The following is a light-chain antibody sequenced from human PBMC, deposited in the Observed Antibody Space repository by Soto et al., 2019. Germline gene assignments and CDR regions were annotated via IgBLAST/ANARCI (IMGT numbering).Light chain of an antibody. CDR3: QHRSVWPVS. CDR1: QSISSW. CDR2: KAS. J-gene: IGKJ5*01. V-gene: IGKV1-5*03. Sequence: DIQMTQSPSTLSASVGDRVTITCRASQSISSWLAWYQQKPGKAPKLLIYKASTLKSGVPARFSGSGSGTDFTLTISSLEPEDFAVYYCQHRSVWPVSFGQGTRLEIK.